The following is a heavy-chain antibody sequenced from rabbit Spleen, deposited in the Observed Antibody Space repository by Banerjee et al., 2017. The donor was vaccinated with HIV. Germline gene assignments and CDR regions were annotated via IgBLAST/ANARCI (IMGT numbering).Heavy chain of an antibody. J-gene: IGHJ3*01. CDR1: GFTISSSDY. CDR2: IYTGDGNA. CDR3: ARVGGVGVYGYATL. Sequence: QEQLEESGGGLVQPEGSLTLTCTASGFTISSSDYMCWVRLAPGKGLEWIACIYTGDGNAYYASWAKGRCTISKTSSTTVTLQVTSLTTADTATHFCARVGGVGVYGYATLWGQGTLVTVS. D-gene: IGHD6-1*01. V-gene: IGHV1S45*01.